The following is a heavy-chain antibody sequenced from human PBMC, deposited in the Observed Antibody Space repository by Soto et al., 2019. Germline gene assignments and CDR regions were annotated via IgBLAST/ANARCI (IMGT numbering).Heavy chain of an antibody. V-gene: IGHV4-61*01. D-gene: IGHD2-8*01. Sequence: PSETLSLTCAVSGCSVSSGSYYWSWIRQPPGKGLEWIGYIYYSGSTNYNPSLKSRVTISVDTSKNQFSLKLSSVTAADTAVYYCARDHCTNGVCYVSGYGMDVWGQGTTVTVSS. CDR3: ARDHCTNGVCYVSGYGMDV. CDR1: GCSVSSGSYY. CDR2: IYYSGST. J-gene: IGHJ6*02.